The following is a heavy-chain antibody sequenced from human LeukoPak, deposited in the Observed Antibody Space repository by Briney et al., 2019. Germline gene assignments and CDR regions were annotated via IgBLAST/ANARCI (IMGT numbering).Heavy chain of an antibody. Sequence: GGSLRLSCAASGFTFSSYAMHWVRQAPGRGLEWVTVISYDGSNGYYAGSVKGRFTIPRDNSQNTLYVQMSSLRPEDTAVYYCVREVTSGSFDYWGQGTLVTVSS. CDR1: GFTFSSYA. CDR2: ISYDGSNG. D-gene: IGHD1-26*01. J-gene: IGHJ4*02. V-gene: IGHV3-30*04. CDR3: VREVTSGSFDY.